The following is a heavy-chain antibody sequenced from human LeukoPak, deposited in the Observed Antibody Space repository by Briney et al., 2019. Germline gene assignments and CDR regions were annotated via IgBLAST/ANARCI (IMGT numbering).Heavy chain of an antibody. CDR3: ARTFVGATSDAFDI. D-gene: IGHD1-26*01. V-gene: IGHV4-59*12. CDR2: IYYRVTS. Sequence: SETLSLTCTVSGDSISTYYWSWIRQPPGKGLEWIGYIYYRVTSDYNPSLKSRVTMSVDMSTRQISLKLSSVTAADTAVYYCARTFVGATSDAFDIWGQGTMVTVSS. J-gene: IGHJ3*02. CDR1: GDSISTYY.